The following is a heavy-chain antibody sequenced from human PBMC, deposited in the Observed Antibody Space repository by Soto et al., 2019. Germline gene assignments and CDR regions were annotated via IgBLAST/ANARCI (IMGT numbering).Heavy chain of an antibody. V-gene: IGHV1-2*02. Sequence: ASLKVSCKASGNTFTAYYIHWVRQAPGQGLEWMGWINPTTGGTVYAQNFRGRLTITRDTSISTVYMDLSRLKSDDTAVFYCAVGGDSRVTAFDPWGQGTLVTVSS. J-gene: IGHJ5*02. D-gene: IGHD2-21*02. CDR1: GNTFTAYY. CDR3: AVGGDSRVTAFDP. CDR2: INPTTGGT.